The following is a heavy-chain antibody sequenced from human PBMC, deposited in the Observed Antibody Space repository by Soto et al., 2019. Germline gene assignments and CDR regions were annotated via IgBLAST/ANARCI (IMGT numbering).Heavy chain of an antibody. D-gene: IGHD2-2*01. CDR2: IIPIFGTA. CDR1: GGALSSYA. CDR3: ARDIIFCSSTSCNDYYYYGMDV. J-gene: IGHJ6*02. V-gene: IGHV1-69*13. Sequence: GASLKLFWKTAGGALSSYAISWVLQDTGQGLEWMGGIIPIFGTANYAQKFQGRVTITADESTSTAYMELSSLRSEDTAVYYCARDIIFCSSTSCNDYYYYGMDVSGQGTTVTVSS.